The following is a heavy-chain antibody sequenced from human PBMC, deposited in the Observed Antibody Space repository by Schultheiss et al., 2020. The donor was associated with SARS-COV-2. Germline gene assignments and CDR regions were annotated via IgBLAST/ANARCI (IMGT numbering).Heavy chain of an antibody. D-gene: IGHD6-6*01. J-gene: IGHJ6*03. CDR2: ISGSGGST. Sequence: GESLKISCAASGFTFSSYAMSWVRQAPGKGLEWVSAISGSGGSTYYADSVKGRFTISRDNSKNTLYLQMNSLRAEDTAVYYCAKDRRYSSSSIRKYYYYMDVWGKGTTVTVSS. CDR3: AKDRRYSSSSIRKYYYYMDV. V-gene: IGHV3-23*01. CDR1: GFTFSSYA.